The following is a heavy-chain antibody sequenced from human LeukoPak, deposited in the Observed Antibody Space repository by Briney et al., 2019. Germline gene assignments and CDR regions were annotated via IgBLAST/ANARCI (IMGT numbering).Heavy chain of an antibody. Sequence: GRSLRLSCAASGFTFTTYGIHWVRQAPGKGLEWVPIISYDGSDKYYADSVKGRFTISRDNSKNTLYLQMNSLRAEDTAEYYCAKGGGAGAFDIWGQGTMVTVSS. CDR1: GFTFTTYG. V-gene: IGHV3-30*18. D-gene: IGHD3-3*01. J-gene: IGHJ3*02. CDR3: AKGGGAGAFDI. CDR2: ISYDGSDK.